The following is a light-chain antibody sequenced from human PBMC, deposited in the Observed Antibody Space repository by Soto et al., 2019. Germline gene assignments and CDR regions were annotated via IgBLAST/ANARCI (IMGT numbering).Light chain of an antibody. Sequence: ASQLIQSPSSLSASVGDRFTITCLAIQGINSFLAWYQQKPGKAPKLLIYAASSLQSGVPSRFRGSGSGTDFTLTISSLQPEDFETYYCQQFDDYPFTFGPGTKVDIK. CDR1: QGINSF. V-gene: IGKV1D-13*01. CDR2: AAS. J-gene: IGKJ3*01. CDR3: QQFDDYPFT.